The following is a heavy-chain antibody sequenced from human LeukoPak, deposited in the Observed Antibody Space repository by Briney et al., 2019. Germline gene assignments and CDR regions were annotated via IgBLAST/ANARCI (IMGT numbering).Heavy chain of an antibody. CDR1: GFTFTNAW. J-gene: IGHJ3*02. CDR3: ATAVSRYTLTWGGFDI. Sequence: GGSLRLSCAASGFTFTNAWMSWVRQTPGKGLEWVGRIRRITDDVTTDYAATVKGRFTISRDDSKHTLSLKMNSLKTEDAGVYYCATAVSRYTLTWGGFDIWGQGTRVTVSS. D-gene: IGHD1-14*01. CDR2: IRRITDDVTT. V-gene: IGHV3-15*01.